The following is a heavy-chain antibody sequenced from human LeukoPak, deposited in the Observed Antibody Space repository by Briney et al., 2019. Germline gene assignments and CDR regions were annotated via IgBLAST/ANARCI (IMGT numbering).Heavy chain of an antibody. D-gene: IGHD5-18*01. CDR1: GYTFTSYY. J-gene: IGHJ3*02. CDR3: ARAVEYSYGYHHSNAFDI. V-gene: IGHV1-46*01. Sequence: ASVKVSCKASGYTFTSYYMHWVRQASGRGLEWMGIINPSGGSTSYAQKFQGRVTMTRDTSTSTVYMELSSLRSEDTAVYYCARAVEYSYGYHHSNAFDIWGQGTMVTVSS. CDR2: INPSGGST.